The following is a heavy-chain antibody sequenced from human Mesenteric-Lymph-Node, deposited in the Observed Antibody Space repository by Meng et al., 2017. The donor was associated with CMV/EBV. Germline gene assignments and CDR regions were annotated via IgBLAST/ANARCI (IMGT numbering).Heavy chain of an antibody. Sequence: CASSGFSFGGSAISWVRQAPGKGLEWVSVISYDGSKKYYADSVKGRFTTFRDNSKNTLYLQMNSLRVEDTAVYYCVKDDNNYTGEGGYWGQGTLVTVSS. CDR2: ISYDGSKK. D-gene: IGHD3-16*01. CDR3: VKDDNNYTGEGGY. J-gene: IGHJ4*02. CDR1: GFSFGGSA. V-gene: IGHV3-23*03.